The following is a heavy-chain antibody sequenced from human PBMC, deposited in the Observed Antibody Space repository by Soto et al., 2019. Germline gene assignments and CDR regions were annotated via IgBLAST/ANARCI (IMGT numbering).Heavy chain of an antibody. Sequence: SETLSLTCTVSGGSISSGGYYWSWIRQHPGKGLEWIGYIYYSGSTYYNPSLKSRVTISVDTSKNQFSLKLSSVTAADTAVYYCARHPFRHTYYYYGMDVWGQGTTVTVSS. CDR2: IYYSGST. CDR3: ARHPFRHTYYYYGMDV. D-gene: IGHD2-21*01. CDR1: GGSISSGGYY. V-gene: IGHV4-31*03. J-gene: IGHJ6*02.